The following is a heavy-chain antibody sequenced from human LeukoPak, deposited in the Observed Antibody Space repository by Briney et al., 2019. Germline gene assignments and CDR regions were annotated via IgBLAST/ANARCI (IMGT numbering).Heavy chain of an antibody. J-gene: IGHJ3*02. CDR2: IWYGGSNK. CDR3: ARGKRGDSSPSDAFDI. CDR1: GFTFSSYG. Sequence: GGSLRLSCGASGFTFSSYGMHWVRQAPGKGLEWVEVIWYGGSNKYYADSVKGRFTISRDNSKNTLYLQMNILRAEDTAVYYCARGKRGDSSPSDAFDIWRQGTMVTVSS. V-gene: IGHV3-33*08. D-gene: IGHD3-22*01.